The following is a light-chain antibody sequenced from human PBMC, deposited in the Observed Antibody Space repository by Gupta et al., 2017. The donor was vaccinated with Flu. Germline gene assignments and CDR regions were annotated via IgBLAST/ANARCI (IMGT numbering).Light chain of an antibody. V-gene: IGLV2-11*01. J-gene: IGLJ2*01. CDR3: CSYAGSYTYI. CDR2: AVS. Sequence: VPWYQQHPGKAPKLMMFAVSKRPSGVPVRFSGSKSGNTASLTISGLQAEDEADYYCCSYAGSYTYIFVGGTKLTVL.